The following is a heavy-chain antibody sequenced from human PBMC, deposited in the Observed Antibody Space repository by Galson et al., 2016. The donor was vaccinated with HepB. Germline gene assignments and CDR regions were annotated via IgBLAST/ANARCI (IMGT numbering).Heavy chain of an antibody. CDR2: IYPADSDT. CDR3: ARQAIGDY. D-gene: IGHD2-21*01. V-gene: IGHV5-51*01. Sequence: QSGAEVKKPGESLKISCKGSGSDFATYWIAWLRQMPGKGLEWMGTIYPADSDTKYSPSFQGQVTISADKSVNTAYLQLSSLKVSDTAMYYCARQAIGDYWGQGTRVTVSS. CDR1: GSDFATYW. J-gene: IGHJ4*02.